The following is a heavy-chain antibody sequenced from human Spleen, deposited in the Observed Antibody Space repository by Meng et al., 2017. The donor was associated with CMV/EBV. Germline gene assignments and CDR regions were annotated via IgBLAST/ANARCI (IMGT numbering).Heavy chain of an antibody. Sequence: SETLSLTCTVSGGSISSSTYYWAWIRQPPGKGLEWIGTIYYSGRASYNPSLKSRITISVDMSRNQFSLKLNSLTAADTAVYYCARARFDHWGQGTLVTVSS. CDR2: IYYSGRA. J-gene: IGHJ4*02. V-gene: IGHV4-39*01. CDR3: ARARFDH. CDR1: GGSISSSTYY.